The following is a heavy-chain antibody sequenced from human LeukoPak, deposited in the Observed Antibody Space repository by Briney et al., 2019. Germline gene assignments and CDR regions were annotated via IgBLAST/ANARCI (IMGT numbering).Heavy chain of an antibody. CDR3: ARGNQLLSKSAAFDY. CDR1: GGSINNGGYY. D-gene: IGHD2-2*01. V-gene: IGHV4-61*02. J-gene: IGHJ4*02. CDR2: IYTSGST. Sequence: PSQTLSLTCTVSGGSINNGGYYWSWIRQHPGKGLEWIGRIYTSGSTNYNPSLKSRVTMSVDTSKNQFSLKLSSVTAADTAVYYCARGNQLLSKSAAFDYWGQGTLVTVSS.